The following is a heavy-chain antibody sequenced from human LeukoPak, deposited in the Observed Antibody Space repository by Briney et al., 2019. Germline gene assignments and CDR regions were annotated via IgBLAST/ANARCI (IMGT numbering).Heavy chain of an antibody. D-gene: IGHD2-8*01. J-gene: IGHJ4*02. CDR2: IIPISGAT. V-gene: IGHV1-69*13. Sequence: ASVKVSCKASGGTFSNYAISWVRQAPGQGLEWMGGIIPISGATNYAQQFQGRVSITADESTSTAYMELSSLRSEDTAVYYCATEMTITNGVPKNAYFDYWGQGTLVTVSS. CDR1: GGTFSNYA. CDR3: ATEMTITNGVPKNAYFDY.